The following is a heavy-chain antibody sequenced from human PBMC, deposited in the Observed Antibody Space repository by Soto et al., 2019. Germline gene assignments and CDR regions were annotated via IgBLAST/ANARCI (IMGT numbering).Heavy chain of an antibody. D-gene: IGHD3-10*01. Sequence: QVQLQESGPGLVKPSETLSLSCTVSGGSISSYYWSWFRQSPGKRMEWIGYVHHSWGSSYNRSLQSRVAISLHTSKSQSSLTVTSVTATDAAVYCCARQGFGPLHGLVDVWGQGTTVTVSS. V-gene: IGHV4-59*08. CDR1: GGSISSYY. CDR2: VHHSWGS. CDR3: ARQGFGPLHGLVDV. J-gene: IGHJ6*02.